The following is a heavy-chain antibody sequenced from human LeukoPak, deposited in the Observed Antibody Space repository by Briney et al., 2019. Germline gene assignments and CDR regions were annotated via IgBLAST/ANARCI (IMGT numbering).Heavy chain of an antibody. D-gene: IGHD3-22*01. CDR1: GYTFTGYY. V-gene: IGHV1-2*02. CDR3: ARSHRSPSYYYDSSGYGFDY. Sequence: GASVKVSCKASGYTFTGYYMHWVRQAPGQGLEWMGWINPNSGGTNYAQKFQGRVTMTRDTSISTAYMELSRLRSDDTAVYYCARSHRSPSYYYDSSGYGFDYWGQGTLVTVSS. J-gene: IGHJ4*02. CDR2: INPNSGGT.